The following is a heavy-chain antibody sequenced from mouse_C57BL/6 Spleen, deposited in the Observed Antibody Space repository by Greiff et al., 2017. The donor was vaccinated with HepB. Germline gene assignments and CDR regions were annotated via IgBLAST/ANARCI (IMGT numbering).Heavy chain of an antibody. Sequence: EVQRVESEGGLVQPGSSMKLSCTASGFTFSDYYMAWVRQVPEKGLEWVANINYDGSSTYYLDSLKSRFIISRDNAKNILYLQMSSLKSEDTATYYCARRGYGSSYWYFDVWGTGTTVTVSS. V-gene: IGHV5-16*01. CDR2: INYDGSST. J-gene: IGHJ1*03. CDR3: ARRGYGSSYWYFDV. CDR1: GFTFSDYY. D-gene: IGHD1-1*01.